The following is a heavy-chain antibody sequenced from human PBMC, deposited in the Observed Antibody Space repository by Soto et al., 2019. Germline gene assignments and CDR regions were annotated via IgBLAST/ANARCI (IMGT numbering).Heavy chain of an antibody. V-gene: IGHV3-23*01. D-gene: IGHD3-22*01. CDR1: AFTFSTYA. J-gene: IGHJ4*02. CDR3: AKDVTYYYDAAGSNYFDY. Sequence: EVQLLESGGGLVQPGGSLRLSCAASAFTFSTYAMSWVRQAPGKGLEWVSAISGTGGSTYYADSVKGRFTISRDNSKNPLYLQMNSLRAEDTALYYCAKDVTYYYDAAGSNYFDYWGKGTLVTFSS. CDR2: ISGTGGST.